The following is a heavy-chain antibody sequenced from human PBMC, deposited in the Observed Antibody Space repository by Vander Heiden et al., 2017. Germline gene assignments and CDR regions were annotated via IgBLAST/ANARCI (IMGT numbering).Heavy chain of an antibody. CDR2: IGTAGDT. D-gene: IGHD3-10*01. CDR1: GFTFSSYD. J-gene: IGHJ4*02. Sequence: EVQLVESGGGLVQPGGSLRLSCAASGFTFSSYDMHWVRQVTGKGLEWVSAIGTAGDTYYPGSVKGRFTISRENAKNSLYLQMNSLRAGDTAVYYCARAGFGELPDYWGQGTLVTVSS. CDR3: ARAGFGELPDY. V-gene: IGHV3-13*01.